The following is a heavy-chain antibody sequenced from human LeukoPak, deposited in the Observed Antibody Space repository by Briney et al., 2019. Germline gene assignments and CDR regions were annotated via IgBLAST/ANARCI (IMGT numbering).Heavy chain of an antibody. D-gene: IGHD3-10*01. CDR2: IYYSGST. V-gene: IGHV4-30-4*01. CDR3: ARGIWFGELSRYDY. Sequence: KPSETLSLTCTVSGGSISSGDYYWSWIRQPPGKGLEWIGYIYYSGSTYYNPSLKSRVTISVDTSKNQFSLKLSSVTAADTAVYYCARGIWFGELSRYDYWGQGTLVTVSS. CDR1: GGSISSGDYY. J-gene: IGHJ4*02.